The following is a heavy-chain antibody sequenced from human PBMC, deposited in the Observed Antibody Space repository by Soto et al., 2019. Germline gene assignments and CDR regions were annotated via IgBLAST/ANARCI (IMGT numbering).Heavy chain of an antibody. J-gene: IGHJ6*02. D-gene: IGHD6-6*01. V-gene: IGHV5-51*01. Sequence: GESLKISCKGSGYSFTSYWLSWVRQMPGTGLEWMGRIDPGDSDTRYSPSFQGQVTISADKSISTAYLQWSSLKASDTAMYYCARHSGSSSYRENYYYYGMDVWGQGTTVTVSS. CDR2: IDPGDSDT. CDR3: ARHSGSSSYRENYYYYGMDV. CDR1: GYSFTSYW.